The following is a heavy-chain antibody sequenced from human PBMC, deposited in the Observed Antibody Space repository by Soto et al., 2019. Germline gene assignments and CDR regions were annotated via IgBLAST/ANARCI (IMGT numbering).Heavy chain of an antibody. CDR3: ARDPKTTRTCYFDL. J-gene: IGHJ2*01. CDR1: GFNFSTYT. CDR2: ITGSSRYI. Sequence: EVQLVESGGGLVKPGGSLRLSCAASGFNFSTYTMNWVRQAPGKGLEWVSSITGSSRYIFYADSVKGRFTISRDNAKNTLLLQMISLRAADTTVYYCARDPKTTRTCYFDLWGRGTLVTVSS. V-gene: IGHV3-21*01.